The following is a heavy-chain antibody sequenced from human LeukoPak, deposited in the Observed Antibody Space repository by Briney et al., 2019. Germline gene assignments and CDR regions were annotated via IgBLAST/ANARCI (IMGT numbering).Heavy chain of an antibody. V-gene: IGHV4-61*02. Sequence: SQTLSLTCTVSGGSISSGSYYWSWIRQPAGKGLEWIGRIYTSGSTNYNPSLKSRVTISVDTSKNQFSLKLSSVTAADTAVYYCARLNQRAMVKGMDYWGQGTLVTVSS. CDR1: GGSISSGSYY. CDR2: IYTSGST. CDR3: ARLNQRAMVKGMDY. D-gene: IGHD5-18*01. J-gene: IGHJ4*02.